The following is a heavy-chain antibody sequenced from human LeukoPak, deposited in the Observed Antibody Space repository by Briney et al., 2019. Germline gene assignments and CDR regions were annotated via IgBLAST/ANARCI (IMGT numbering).Heavy chain of an antibody. J-gene: IGHJ4*02. V-gene: IGHV1-2*02. CDR2: INPNTGDT. CDR3: ARDLGGSYPDY. D-gene: IGHD1-26*01. CDR1: GYTFTGFH. Sequence: ASVKVSCKASGYTFTGFHIHWVRQAPGQGLEWMGWINPNTGDTHCVEQFQGRVTMTRDTSTSTVYMELSSLRSEDTAVYYCARDLGGSYPDYWGQGTLVTVSS.